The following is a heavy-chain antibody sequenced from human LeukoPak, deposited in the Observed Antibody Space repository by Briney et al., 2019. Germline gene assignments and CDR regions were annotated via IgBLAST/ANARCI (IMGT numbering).Heavy chain of an antibody. CDR1: GGSISSYY. CDR3: ARVLNTSLRYYYMDV. D-gene: IGHD2-2*01. CDR2: IYTSGST. V-gene: IGHV4-4*07. J-gene: IGHJ6*03. Sequence: PSETLSLTCTVSGGSISSYYWSWIRQPAGKGLEWIGRIYTSGSTNYNPSLKSRVTMSVDTSKNQFSLKLSSVTAADTVVYYCARVLNTSLRYYYMDVWGKGTTVTVSS.